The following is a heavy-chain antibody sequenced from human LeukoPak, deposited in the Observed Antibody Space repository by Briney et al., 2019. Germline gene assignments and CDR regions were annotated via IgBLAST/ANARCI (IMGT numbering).Heavy chain of an antibody. CDR1: GGSISSSSYY. CDR2: IYYSGST. J-gene: IGHJ5*02. Sequence: SETLSLTCTVSGGSISSSSYYWGWLRQPPGKGLEWIGSIYYSGSTYYNPSLKSRVTISVDTSKNQFSLKLSSVTAADTAVYYCASTCSGGSCYLRNWFDPWGQGTLVTVSS. V-gene: IGHV4-39*07. CDR3: ASTCSGGSCYLRNWFDP. D-gene: IGHD2-15*01.